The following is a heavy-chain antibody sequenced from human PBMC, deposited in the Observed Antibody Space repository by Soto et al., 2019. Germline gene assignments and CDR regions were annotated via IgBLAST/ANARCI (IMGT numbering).Heavy chain of an antibody. J-gene: IGHJ4*02. CDR1: GYTFTSYD. CDR3: ARDYCSSGRFDY. Sequence: QVQLVQSGAEVKKPGASVKVSCKASGYTFTSYDINWVRQATGQGHEWMGWMNPNRGNTGYAKKFQGRVTMPRNTSISTDYMEMSSLRSEDTAVYYSARDYCSSGRFDYWAQGTLVSLSS. CDR2: MNPNRGNT. V-gene: IGHV1-8*01. D-gene: IGHD6-13*01.